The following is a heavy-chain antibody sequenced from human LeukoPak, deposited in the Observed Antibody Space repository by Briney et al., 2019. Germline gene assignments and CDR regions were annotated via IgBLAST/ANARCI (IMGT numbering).Heavy chain of an antibody. Sequence: SETLSLTCTVSGGSISSSSYYWGWIRQPPGKGLEWIGYIYHSGSTYYNPSLKSRVTISVDRSKNQFSLKLSSVTAADTAVYYCAREGETVTVDYWGQGTLVTVSS. J-gene: IGHJ4*02. CDR3: AREGETVTVDY. CDR1: GGSISSSSYY. D-gene: IGHD4-17*01. V-gene: IGHV4-39*07. CDR2: IYHSGST.